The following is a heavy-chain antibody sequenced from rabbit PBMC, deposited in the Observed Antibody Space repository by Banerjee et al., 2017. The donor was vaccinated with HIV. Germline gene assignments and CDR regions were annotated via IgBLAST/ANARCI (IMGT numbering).Heavy chain of an antibody. CDR2: IGTGSSGST. Sequence: QSLEESGGGLFQPGGSLTLTCTASGFDFISNAMCWVRQAPGKGLEWIGCIGTGSSGSTYSESWAKGRFTISKTSSTTVTLQMTSLTAADTASYFCARDASYAGSNLWGPGTLVTVS. CDR3: ARDASYAGSNL. D-gene: IGHD4-2*01. V-gene: IGHV1S40*01. CDR1: GFDFISNA. J-gene: IGHJ4*01.